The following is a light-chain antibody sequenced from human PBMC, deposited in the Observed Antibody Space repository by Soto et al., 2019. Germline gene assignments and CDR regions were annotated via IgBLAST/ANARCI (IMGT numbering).Light chain of an antibody. J-gene: IGLJ1*01. CDR3: SSYAGSSNV. V-gene: IGLV2-11*01. CDR2: DVS. Sequence: QSVLTQPRSVSGSPGQSVTISCTGTSSDVGGYNYVSWYQQRPGKAPKLMIYDVSRRPSGVPGRFSGSKSGNTASLTISGLQAEDEADYYCSSYAGSSNVFGTGTKVTVL. CDR1: SSDVGGYNY.